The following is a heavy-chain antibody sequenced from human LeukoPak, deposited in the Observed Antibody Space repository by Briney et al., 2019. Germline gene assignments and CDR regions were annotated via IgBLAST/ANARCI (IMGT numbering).Heavy chain of an antibody. V-gene: IGHV4-4*07. D-gene: IGHD5-12*01. CDR1: GGSITSYY. J-gene: IGHJ4*02. CDR2: IYTSGST. CDR3: ARVGYSGYDDRGSFDY. Sequence: SETLSLTCTVSGGSITSYYWSWIRQPAGKGLEWIGRIYTSGSTNYNPSLKSRVTMSVDTSKNQFSLKLSSVTAADTAMYYCARVGYSGYDDRGSFDYWGQGTLVTVSS.